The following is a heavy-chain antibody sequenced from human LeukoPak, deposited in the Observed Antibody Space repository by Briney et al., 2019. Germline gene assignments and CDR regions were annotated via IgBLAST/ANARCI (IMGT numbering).Heavy chain of an antibody. D-gene: IGHD3-22*01. CDR3: TTGGYYDSSGYYYNEFDY. Sequence: GGSLRLSCAASGFTFSSYAMHWVRQAPGKGLEWVGRIKSKTDGGTTDYAAPVKGRFTISRDDSKNTLYLRMNSLKTEDTAVYYCTTGGYYDSSGYYYNEFDYWGQGTLVTVSS. CDR1: GFTFSSYA. CDR2: IKSKTDGGTT. J-gene: IGHJ4*02. V-gene: IGHV3-15*01.